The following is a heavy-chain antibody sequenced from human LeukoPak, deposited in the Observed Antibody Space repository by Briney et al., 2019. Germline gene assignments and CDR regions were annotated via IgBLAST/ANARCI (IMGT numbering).Heavy chain of an antibody. Sequence: NPSETLSLTCTVSGGSISSSSYYWGWIRQPPGKGLEWIGSIYYSGSTYYNPSLKSRVTISVDTSKNQFSLKLSSVTAADTAVYYCARERVEGQLKGIYYMDVWGKGTTVTVSS. J-gene: IGHJ6*03. CDR2: IYYSGST. V-gene: IGHV4-39*07. D-gene: IGHD3-3*01. CDR1: GGSISSSSYY. CDR3: ARERVEGQLKGIYYMDV.